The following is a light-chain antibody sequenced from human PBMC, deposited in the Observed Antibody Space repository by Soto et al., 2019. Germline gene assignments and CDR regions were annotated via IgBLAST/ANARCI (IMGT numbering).Light chain of an antibody. V-gene: IGLV1-47*01. CDR1: SSNIGSNY. CDR2: RNN. CDR3: AAWDDSLSGRV. Sequence: QSVLTQPPPASGTPGQRVTISCSGSSSNIGSNYVYWYQQLPGTAPKLLIYRNNQRPSGVPDRFSGSKSGTSASLAISGPRSEDEADYYCAAWDDSLSGRVFGTGTKVTVL. J-gene: IGLJ1*01.